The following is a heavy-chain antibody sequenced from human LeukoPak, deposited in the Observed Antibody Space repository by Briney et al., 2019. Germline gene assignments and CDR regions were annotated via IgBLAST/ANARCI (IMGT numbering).Heavy chain of an antibody. Sequence: GGSLRLSCAVSGFTFNNYGMHWVRQAPGKGVEWVAFIQYDGSYKYYADSVKGRFTISRDTSKNTLYLQMNSLRPEDTAVYYCAKGSELIFYWGQGTLVTVSS. D-gene: IGHD3-9*01. CDR3: AKGSELIFY. V-gene: IGHV3-30*02. J-gene: IGHJ4*02. CDR1: GFTFNNYG. CDR2: IQYDGSYK.